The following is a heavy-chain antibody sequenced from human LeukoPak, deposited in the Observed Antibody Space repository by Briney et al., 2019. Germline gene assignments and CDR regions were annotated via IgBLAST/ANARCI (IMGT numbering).Heavy chain of an antibody. J-gene: IGHJ4*02. CDR2: INPVSGDT. V-gene: IGHV1-2*04. CDR1: GYTFTDYY. CDR3: AGQRIRGVAPLDF. Sequence: ASVTVSCKASGYTFTDYYIQWVRQAPGHAPEWMGWINPVSGDTKFAQKFEGWVTLTRDTSISTAYMELNGLTSGDTAVYFCAGQRIRGVAPLDFWGQGTLVTVSS. D-gene: IGHD3-3*01.